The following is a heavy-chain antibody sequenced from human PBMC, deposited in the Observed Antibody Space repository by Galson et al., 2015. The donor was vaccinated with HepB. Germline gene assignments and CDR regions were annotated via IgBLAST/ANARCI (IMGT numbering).Heavy chain of an antibody. CDR1: GFSFSSYA. J-gene: IGHJ3*02. CDR3: ARGGVYYASARRWAYDI. D-gene: IGHD2-8*01. CDR2: ISGNGVNT. V-gene: IGHV3-23*01. Sequence: SLRLSCAVSGFSFSSYAMTWVRQAPGKGLEWVSVISGNGVNTYYADSVKGRFTISRDNSRNTLYLQMNSLRADETAVYYCARGGVYYASARRWAYDIWGQGTMVTVSS.